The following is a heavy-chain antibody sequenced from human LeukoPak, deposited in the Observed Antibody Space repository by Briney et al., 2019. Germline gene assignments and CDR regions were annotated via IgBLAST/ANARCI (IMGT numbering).Heavy chain of an antibody. Sequence: SETLSLTCAVYGGSFSGYYWSWIRQPPGKGLEWIGEINHSGSTNYNPSLKSRVTISVDTSKNHFSLKLSSVTAADTAVYYCARGLLRYFDWLLKKDAFDIWGQGTMVTVSS. CDR2: INHSGST. V-gene: IGHV4-34*01. CDR1: GGSFSGYY. CDR3: ARGLLRYFDWLLKKDAFDI. D-gene: IGHD3-9*01. J-gene: IGHJ3*02.